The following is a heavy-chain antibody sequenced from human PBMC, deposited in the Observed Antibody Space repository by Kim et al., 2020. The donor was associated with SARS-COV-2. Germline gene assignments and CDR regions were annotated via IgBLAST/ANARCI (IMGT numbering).Heavy chain of an antibody. CDR2: IGITGGNT. J-gene: IGHJ4*02. CDR3: TKRTSGAWPVDY. Sequence: GGSLRLSCEASGFTFTSYAMTWVRQAPGKGLEWVASIGITGGNTYYADSVKGRFTISRDNSRDTLFLHMNSLRAEDTAVYYCTKRTSGAWPVDYWGQGTLVTVSS. D-gene: IGHD2-2*01. CDR1: GFTFTSYA. V-gene: IGHV3-23*01.